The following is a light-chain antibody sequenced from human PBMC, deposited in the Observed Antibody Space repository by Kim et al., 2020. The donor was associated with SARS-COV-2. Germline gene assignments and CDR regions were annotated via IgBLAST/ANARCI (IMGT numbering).Light chain of an antibody. V-gene: IGKV1-12*01. CDR1: QSVDNW. J-gene: IGKJ4*01. Sequence: DIQMTQSPSSMSASVGDRVTITCRASQSVDNWVAWYQHKPGKAPKLLISAASTLQTGVPSRFSGGGSETDFTLTISSLQPEDSATYYCQRAYSFPTHFGGGTKVDIK. CDR3: QRAYSFPTH. CDR2: AAS.